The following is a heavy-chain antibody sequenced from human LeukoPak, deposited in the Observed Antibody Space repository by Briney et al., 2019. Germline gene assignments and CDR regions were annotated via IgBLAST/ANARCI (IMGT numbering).Heavy chain of an antibody. CDR3: ARDRPSIVVVPAAIKADAFDI. CDR2: IYYSGST. CDR1: GGSISSGGYY. J-gene: IGHJ3*02. Sequence: SQTLSLTCTVSGGSISSGGYYWSWIRQHPGKGLEWIGYIYYSGSTYYNPSLKSRVTISVDTSKNQFSLELSSVTAADTAVYYCARDRPSIVVVPAAIKADAFDIWGQGTMVTVSS. D-gene: IGHD2-2*01. V-gene: IGHV4-31*03.